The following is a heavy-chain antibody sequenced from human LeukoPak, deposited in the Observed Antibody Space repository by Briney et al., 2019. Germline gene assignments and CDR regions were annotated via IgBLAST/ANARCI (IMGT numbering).Heavy chain of an antibody. J-gene: IGHJ3*02. CDR1: GGSFTDYY. CDR2: ISHDGHI. V-gene: IGHV4-34*01. D-gene: IGHD1-26*01. Sequence: PSETLSLTCAVYGGSFTDYYWNWIRQPPGKGLEWIGEISHDGHINYNPSLKGRVTISVDTSKNQFSLRLSSMTAADTAVYYCARDMGGSYFDIWGQGTMVTVSS. CDR3: ARDMGGSYFDI.